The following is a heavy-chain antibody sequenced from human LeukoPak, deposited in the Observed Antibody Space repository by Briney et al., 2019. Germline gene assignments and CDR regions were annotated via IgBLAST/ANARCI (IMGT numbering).Heavy chain of an antibody. CDR1: GFTFSSYG. Sequence: PGGSLRLSCAASGFTFSSYGMHWVRQAPGKGLEWVAVIWYDGSNKYYADSVKGRFTISRDNSKNTLYLQMNSLRAEDTAVYYCARDREYCSGGSCTYWYFDLWGRGTLVTVSS. D-gene: IGHD2-15*01. J-gene: IGHJ2*01. CDR2: IWYDGSNK. CDR3: ARDREYCSGGSCTYWYFDL. V-gene: IGHV3-33*01.